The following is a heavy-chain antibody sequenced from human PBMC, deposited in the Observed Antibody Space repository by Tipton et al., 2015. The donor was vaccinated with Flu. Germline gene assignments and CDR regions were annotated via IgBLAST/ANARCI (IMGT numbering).Heavy chain of an antibody. CDR3: ARDREGHSFGL. Sequence: TLSLTCIVSGDSISSGGYYWSWIRQHPGKGLEWIGYIYYSATTYYNPSLQSRVTISVDTSNNQFSLKLSSVTAADTAVYYCARDREGHSFGLWGQGTLVTVSS. CDR1: GDSISSGGYY. J-gene: IGHJ4*02. V-gene: IGHV4-31*03. CDR2: IYYSATT. D-gene: IGHD5-18*01.